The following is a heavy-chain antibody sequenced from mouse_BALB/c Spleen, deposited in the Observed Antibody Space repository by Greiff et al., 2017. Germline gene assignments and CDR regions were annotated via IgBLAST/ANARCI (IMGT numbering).Heavy chain of an antibody. V-gene: IGHV1-54*01. Sequence: QVQLQQSGAELVRPGTSVKVSCKASGYAFTNYLIEWVKQRPGQGLEWIGVINPGSGGTNYNEKLKGKATLTADKSSSTAYMQLSSLTSDDSAVYFCARCDYDDFDYWGQGTTLTVSS. CDR2: INPGSGGT. CDR1: GYAFTNYL. J-gene: IGHJ2*01. D-gene: IGHD2-4*01. CDR3: ARCDYDDFDY.